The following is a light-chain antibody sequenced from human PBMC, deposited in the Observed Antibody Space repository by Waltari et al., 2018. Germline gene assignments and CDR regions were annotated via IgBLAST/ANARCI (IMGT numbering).Light chain of an antibody. V-gene: IGKV4-1*01. CDR3: QQYYSTPFS. J-gene: IGKJ1*01. CDR1: QTVLYNSNKMNY. CDR2: WAS. Sequence: DIVMTQSPDSLAVSLGERATINCKSSQTVLYNSNKMNYLAWYQLKPGLPPKLLIYWASTRESGVPDRISGSGSGTDFTLTINRVQAEDVAVYHCQQYYSTPFSFGQGTKVEI.